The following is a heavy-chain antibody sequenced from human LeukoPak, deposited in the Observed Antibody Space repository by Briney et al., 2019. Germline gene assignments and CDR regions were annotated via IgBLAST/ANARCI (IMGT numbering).Heavy chain of an antibody. CDR3: ARDLNSSGYYADAFDI. CDR1: GFTFSSYW. D-gene: IGHD3-22*01. J-gene: IGHJ3*02. CDR2: INSDGSST. Sequence: GGSLGLSCAASGFTFSSYWMHWVRQAPGKGLVWVSRINSDGSSTNYADSVKGRFTISRDNPKNTLYLQMNSLRVEDTAVYYCARDLNSSGYYADAFDIWGQGTMVTVSS. V-gene: IGHV3-74*01.